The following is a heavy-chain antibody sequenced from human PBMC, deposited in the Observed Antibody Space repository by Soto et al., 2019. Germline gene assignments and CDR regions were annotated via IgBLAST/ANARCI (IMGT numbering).Heavy chain of an antibody. CDR3: AKGSSSWYPGMDV. V-gene: IGHV1-2*04. J-gene: IGHJ6*02. CDR2: INPNSGGT. CDR1: GYTFTSYY. Sequence: ASVKVSCKASGYTFTSYYMHWVRQAPGQGLEWMGWINPNSGGTNYAQKFQGWVTMTRDTSISTAYMELSRLRSDDTAVYYCAKGSSSWYPGMDVWGQGTTVTVSS. D-gene: IGHD6-13*01.